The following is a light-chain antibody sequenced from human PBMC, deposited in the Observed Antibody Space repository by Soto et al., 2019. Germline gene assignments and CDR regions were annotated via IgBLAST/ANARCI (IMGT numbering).Light chain of an antibody. J-gene: IGKJ5*01. CDR1: QSISSY. V-gene: IGKV3-11*01. CDR2: DAS. Sequence: LLTQSPATLSVSPGQRVTLSCRASQSISSYLAWYQQRPGQPSRLLIYDASNRATGIPARFSGSGSGTDFTLTISSLEPEDFALYFCQQYGTSPMTFGQGTRLEI. CDR3: QQYGTSPMT.